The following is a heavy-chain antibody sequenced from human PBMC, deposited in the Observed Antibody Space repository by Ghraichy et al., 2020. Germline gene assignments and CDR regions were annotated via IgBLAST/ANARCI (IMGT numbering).Heavy chain of an antibody. Sequence: GESLNISCKGSGYSFTSYWIGWARQMPGKGLEWMGIIYPGDSDTRYSPSFQGQVTISADKSISTAYLQWSSLKASDTAMYYCARYSGSNGYYFDYWGQGTLVTVSS. CDR1: GYSFTSYW. CDR2: IYPGDSDT. CDR3: ARYSGSNGYYFDY. V-gene: IGHV5-51*01. J-gene: IGHJ4*02. D-gene: IGHD1-26*01.